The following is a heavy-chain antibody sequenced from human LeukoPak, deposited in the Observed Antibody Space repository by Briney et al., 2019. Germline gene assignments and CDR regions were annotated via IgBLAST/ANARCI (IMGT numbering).Heavy chain of an antibody. V-gene: IGHV1-69*05. J-gene: IGHJ3*02. Sequence: ASVKVSCKASGGTFSSYAISWVRQAPGQGLEWMGRIIPIFGTANYAQKSQGRVTITTDESTSTAYMELSSLRSEDTAVYYCARDPSYGSYAFDIWGQGTMVTVSS. CDR1: GGTFSSYA. CDR2: IIPIFGTA. D-gene: IGHD3-10*01. CDR3: ARDPSYGSYAFDI.